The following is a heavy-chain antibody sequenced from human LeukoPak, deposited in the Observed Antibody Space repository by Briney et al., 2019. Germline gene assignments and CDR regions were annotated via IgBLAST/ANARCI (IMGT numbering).Heavy chain of an antibody. V-gene: IGHV3-20*01. Sequence: GGSLRLSCAASGFTFDDYGMSWVRQAPGKGLEWVSGINWNGGSTGYADSVKGRFTISRDNAKNSLYLQMNSLRAEDTALYHCARSIWSGYESAVDYWGQGTLVTVSS. CDR3: ARSIWSGYESAVDY. J-gene: IGHJ4*02. D-gene: IGHD3-3*01. CDR1: GFTFDDYG. CDR2: INWNGGST.